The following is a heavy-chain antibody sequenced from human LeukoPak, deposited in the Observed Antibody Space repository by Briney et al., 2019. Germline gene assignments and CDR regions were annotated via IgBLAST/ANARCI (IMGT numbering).Heavy chain of an antibody. CDR1: GFTFSSYW. J-gene: IGHJ4*02. Sequence: PGGSLRLSCAASGFTFSSYWMSWVRQAPGKGLEWVANIKQDGSEKYYVDSVKGRFTISRDNAKNSLYLQTNSLRAEDTAVYYCASRNYYDSSGYYIPYFDYWGQGTLVTVSS. CDR2: IKQDGSEK. CDR3: ASRNYYDSSGYYIPYFDY. V-gene: IGHV3-7*01. D-gene: IGHD3-22*01.